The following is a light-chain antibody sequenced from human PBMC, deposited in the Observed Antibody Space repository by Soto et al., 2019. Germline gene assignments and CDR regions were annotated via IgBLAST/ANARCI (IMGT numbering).Light chain of an antibody. CDR3: SSYTNINTRACV. J-gene: IGLJ1*01. CDR1: SGDIGSYNR. Sequence: ALTQPASVSGSPGQSITISCTGTSGDIGSYNRVSWYQQHPGKAPKLIIYEVTDRPSGVSNRFSGSKSGNTAPLTISGLQAEDEAEYYCSSYTNINTRACVFGTGTKVTVL. V-gene: IGLV2-14*01. CDR2: EVT.